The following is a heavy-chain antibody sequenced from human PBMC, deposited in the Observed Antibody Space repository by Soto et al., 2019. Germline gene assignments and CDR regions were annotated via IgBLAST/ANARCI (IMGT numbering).Heavy chain of an antibody. CDR1: GLTFSDYF. CDR3: ARNDGLGHCTSSNCHVLGMDV. CDR2: ISHDGRNK. Sequence: QVQLVESGGGVVQPGRSLRLSCAASGLTFSDYFMHWVRQAPGKGLEWVALISHDGRNKNYVDSVKGRFTISRDNSEDTLYLRMSSLRTEDTAIYSCARNDGLGHCTSSNCHVLGMDVWGQGTKVTVSS. D-gene: IGHD1-1*01. J-gene: IGHJ6*02. V-gene: IGHV3-30*04.